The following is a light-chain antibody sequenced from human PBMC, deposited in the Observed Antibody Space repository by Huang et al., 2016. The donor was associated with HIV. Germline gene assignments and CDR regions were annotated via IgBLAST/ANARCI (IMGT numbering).Light chain of an antibody. CDR2: DAS. CDR3: QQLNSYPIT. V-gene: IGKV1-9*01. Sequence: IQLTQSPSSLSASIGDRVTITCRASQDISYYLAWYQQKPGKATKLMICDASTLQSDVPSSFSGGGAGTDFTLTISSLQPADFATYYCQQLNSYPITFGQGTRLEIK. CDR1: QDISYY. J-gene: IGKJ5*01.